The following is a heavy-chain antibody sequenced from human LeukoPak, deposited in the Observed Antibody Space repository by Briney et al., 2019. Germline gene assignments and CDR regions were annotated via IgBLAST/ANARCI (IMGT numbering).Heavy chain of an antibody. D-gene: IGHD6-19*01. CDR3: VLISGWHYYLDY. CDR2: MNPNSGNT. Sequence: ASVTVSCKASGYTFTSYDINWVRQATGQGLEWMGWMNPNSGNTGYAQKFQGRVTMTRNTSISTAYMELISLRSEDTAVYYCVLISGWHYYLDYWGQGILVTVSS. J-gene: IGHJ4*02. CDR1: GYTFTSYD. V-gene: IGHV1-8*01.